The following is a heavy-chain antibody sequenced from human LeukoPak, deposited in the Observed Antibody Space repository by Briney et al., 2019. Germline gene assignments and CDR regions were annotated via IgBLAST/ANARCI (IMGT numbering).Heavy chain of an antibody. V-gene: IGHV4-34*01. Sequence: KTSETLSLTCAVYGGSFSGCYWSWIRQPPGKGLEWIGEINHSGSTNYNPSLKSRVTISVDTSKNQFSLKLSSVTAADTAVYYCARVVSSGYSYSYYYYMDVWGKGTTVTVSS. D-gene: IGHD3-22*01. CDR3: ARVVSSGYSYSYYYYMDV. J-gene: IGHJ6*03. CDR2: INHSGST. CDR1: GGSFSGCY.